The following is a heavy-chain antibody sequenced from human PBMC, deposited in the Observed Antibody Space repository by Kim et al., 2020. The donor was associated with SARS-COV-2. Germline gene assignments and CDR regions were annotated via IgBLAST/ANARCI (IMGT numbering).Heavy chain of an antibody. V-gene: IGHV3-53*01. CDR3: ARVRCRSTSCYGEDYFDY. J-gene: IGHJ4*02. CDR2: IYSGGST. CDR1: GFTVSSNY. Sequence: GGSLRLSCAASGFTVSSNYMSWVRQAPGKGLEWVSVIYSGGSTYYADSVKGRVTITRDNSKNTLYLQMNSLRAGDTAVYYYARVRCRSTSCYGEDYFDYWGQGTLVTVSS. D-gene: IGHD2-2*01.